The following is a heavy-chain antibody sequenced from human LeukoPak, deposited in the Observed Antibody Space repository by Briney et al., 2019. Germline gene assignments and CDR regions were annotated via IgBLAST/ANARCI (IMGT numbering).Heavy chain of an antibody. CDR1: GYTLTELS. D-gene: IGHD5-12*01. V-gene: IGHV1-24*01. CDR3: ARDIGGYSGYDYDKYYFDY. CDR2: FDPEDGET. Sequence: ASVKVSCKVSGYTLTELSMHWVRQAPGKGLEWMGGFDPEDGETIYAQKFQGRVTMTEDTSTDTAYMELSSLRSEDTAVYYCARDIGGYSGYDYDKYYFDYWGQGTLVTVSS. J-gene: IGHJ4*02.